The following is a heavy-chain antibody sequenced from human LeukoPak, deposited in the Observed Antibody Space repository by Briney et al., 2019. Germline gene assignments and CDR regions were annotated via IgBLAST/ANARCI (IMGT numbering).Heavy chain of an antibody. J-gene: IGHJ3*02. CDR3: ARDSSVERAFDI. D-gene: IGHD6-19*01. V-gene: IGHV3-7*03. CDR1: GFTFGKYW. CDR2: IKLDGSEK. Sequence: GGSLRLSCVASGFTFGKYWMSWGRQAPGKGLEWVANIKLDGSEKNYVDSVKGRFTISRDNTKNSPYLQMNSLRAEDTAVYYCARDSSVERAFDIWGQGTMVTVSS.